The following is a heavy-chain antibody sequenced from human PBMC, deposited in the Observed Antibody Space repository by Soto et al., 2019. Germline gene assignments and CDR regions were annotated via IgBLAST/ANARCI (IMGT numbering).Heavy chain of an antibody. CDR1: GFSFSSFE. D-gene: IGHD5-18*01. Sequence: LRLSCTTSGFSFSSFEMNWVRQAPGKGLECVSFISDSGKAIYYAESVKGRFTISRDNTKNLLYLQMSSLRVEDTAVYFCAGDRTGYNYGYTYWGPGTLDNVSS. J-gene: IGHJ4*02. V-gene: IGHV3-48*03. CDR2: ISDSGKAI. CDR3: AGDRTGYNYGYTY.